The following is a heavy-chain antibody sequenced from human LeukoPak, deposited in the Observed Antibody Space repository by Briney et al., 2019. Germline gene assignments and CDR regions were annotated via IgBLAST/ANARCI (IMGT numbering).Heavy chain of an antibody. Sequence: PSETLSLTCTVSGGSISSYYWSWIRQPPGKGLEWIGYIYYSGSTNYNPSLKSRVTISVDTSKNQFSLKLSSVTAADTAVYYCGRDSPAYDWGQGTLVTVSS. V-gene: IGHV4-59*01. CDR3: GRDSPAYD. CDR1: GGSISSYY. D-gene: IGHD3-16*01. J-gene: IGHJ4*02. CDR2: IYYSGST.